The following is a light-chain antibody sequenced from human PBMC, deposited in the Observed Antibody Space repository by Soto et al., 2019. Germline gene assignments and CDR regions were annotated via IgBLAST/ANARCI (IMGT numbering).Light chain of an antibody. CDR1: SSDVGAHDY. J-gene: IGLJ3*02. Sequence: QSVLTQPRSVSGSPGRSVTISCTGTSSDVGAHDYVSWYQQHPGKAPKLLIYDVNKRPSGVPDRFSGSKSGSSASLTVSGVQPEDEADYYCCSYAGKSSYTWVFGGGTKLTVL. CDR2: DVN. V-gene: IGLV2-11*01. CDR3: CSYAGKSSYTWV.